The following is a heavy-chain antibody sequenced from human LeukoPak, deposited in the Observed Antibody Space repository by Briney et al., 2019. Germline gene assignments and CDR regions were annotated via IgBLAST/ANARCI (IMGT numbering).Heavy chain of an antibody. CDR3: ARDPPGYYDSSGYYDY. CDR2: IKRDGSEK. Sequence: GGSLRLSCAASGFTFSRYWMSWVRQAPGKGLEWVANIKRDGSEKYYVDSVKGRFTISRDNAKNSLYLQMNSLGAEDTAVYYCARDPPGYYDSSGYYDYWGQGTLVTVSS. J-gene: IGHJ4*02. D-gene: IGHD3-22*01. V-gene: IGHV3-7*03. CDR1: GFTFSRYW.